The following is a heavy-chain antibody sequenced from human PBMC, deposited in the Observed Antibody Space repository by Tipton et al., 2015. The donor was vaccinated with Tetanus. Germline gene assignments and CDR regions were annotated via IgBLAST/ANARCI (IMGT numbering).Heavy chain of an antibody. CDR1: GLSFSDSF. CDR3: ARDSYYSSRWSFADY. CDR2: ISGSGNTV. V-gene: IGHV3-11*01. Sequence: SLRLSCATSGLSFSDSFMSWIRQAPGRGLEWVSYISGSGNTVYVAESVKGRMTPSRDNGERSLYLQMNSLRAEDTAVYYCARDSYYSSRWSFADYWGQGTLVTVSS. J-gene: IGHJ4*02. D-gene: IGHD3-22*01.